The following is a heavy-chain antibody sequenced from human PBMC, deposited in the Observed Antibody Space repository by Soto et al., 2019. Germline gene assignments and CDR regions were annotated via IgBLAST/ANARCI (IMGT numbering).Heavy chain of an antibody. V-gene: IGHV3-23*01. D-gene: IGHD6-19*01. J-gene: IGHJ4*02. CDR1: GFTFSSYA. CDR2: ISGSGGST. CDR3: AKDSGWSGYSSGWWVY. Sequence: GGSLRLSCAASGFTFSSYAMSWVRQAPGKGLEWVSAISGSGGSTYYADSVKGRFTISRDNSKNTLYLQMNSLRAEDTAVYYCAKDSGWSGYSSGWWVYWGQGTLVTVSS.